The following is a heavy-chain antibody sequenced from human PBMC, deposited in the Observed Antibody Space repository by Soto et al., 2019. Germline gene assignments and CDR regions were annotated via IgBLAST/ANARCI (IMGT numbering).Heavy chain of an antibody. CDR1: GDSVSSNSAS. CDR3: ARVRNSRSSDPYYYYSYMDV. CDR2: TYYRSKWYN. D-gene: IGHD6-6*01. J-gene: IGHJ6*03. V-gene: IGHV6-1*01. Sequence: PSQTLSLTCAISGDSVSSNSASWNWIRQYPSRGLEWLGRTYYRSKWYNDYAVSVKSRITINPDTSKNQFSLQLNSVTPEDTAVYYCARVRNSRSSDPYYYYSYMDVWGKGTTVTGSS.